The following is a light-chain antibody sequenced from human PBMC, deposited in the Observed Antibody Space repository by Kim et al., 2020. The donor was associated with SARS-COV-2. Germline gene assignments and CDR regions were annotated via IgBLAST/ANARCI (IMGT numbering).Light chain of an antibody. CDR3: LQSDSTPYT. CDR1: QNIKRY. CDR2: GAS. V-gene: IGKV1-39*01. Sequence: DIQMTQSPSSLSATVGDRVTITCRASQNIKRYLVWYQQKPGKAPDLLIYGASTLQSGVPSRFSGSGSGTDFTLTITSLQPEDFATYYCLQSDSTPYTFGQGTKLEIK. J-gene: IGKJ2*01.